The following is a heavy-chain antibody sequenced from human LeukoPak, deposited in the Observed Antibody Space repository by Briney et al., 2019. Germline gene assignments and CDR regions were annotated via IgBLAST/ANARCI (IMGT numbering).Heavy chain of an antibody. CDR2: IYSVGST. J-gene: IGHJ3*02. CDR3: ARGYGDYVTAFDI. V-gene: IGHV3-53*01. Sequence: GGSLRLSCAASGFTVSSNYMSWVRQAPGKGLEWVSVIYSVGSTYYADSVKGRFTISRDNSKNTLYLQMNSLRAEDTAVYYCARGYGDYVTAFDIWGQGTMVTVSS. CDR1: GFTVSSNY. D-gene: IGHD4-17*01.